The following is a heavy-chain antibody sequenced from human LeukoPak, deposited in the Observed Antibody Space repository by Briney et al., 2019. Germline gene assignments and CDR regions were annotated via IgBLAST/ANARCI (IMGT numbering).Heavy chain of an antibody. Sequence: GGSLTLSCAASGLGFAGSAVHWVRQTSGRGLERTGCVRSRDRNYATIYGASARGRFTISRDDSRNTASLQMNSLNTEDTAVYYCIRHIEYGAPDSWGQGTLVTVSS. D-gene: IGHD4-17*01. V-gene: IGHV3-73*01. J-gene: IGHJ4*02. CDR2: VRSRDRNYAT. CDR3: IRHIEYGAPDS. CDR1: GLGFAGSA.